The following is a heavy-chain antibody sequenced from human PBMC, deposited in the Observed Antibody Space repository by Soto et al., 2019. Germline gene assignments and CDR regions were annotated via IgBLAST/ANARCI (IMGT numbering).Heavy chain of an antibody. Sequence: ASVKVSCKAFGYTLSTYYVHWVRQAPGQGLEWMGIFTPSGGSTNFAQKLQGRFTMSADMSSSTVYMDLTSLTTDDTAVYYRTRSIGPEARFDSWGQGSLVTVSS. J-gene: IGHJ4*02. V-gene: IGHV1-46*01. CDR1: GYTLSTYY. CDR3: TRSIGPEARFDS. CDR2: FTPSGGST.